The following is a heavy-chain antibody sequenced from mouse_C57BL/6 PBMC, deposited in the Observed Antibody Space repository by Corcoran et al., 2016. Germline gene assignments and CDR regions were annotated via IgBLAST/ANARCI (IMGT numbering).Heavy chain of an antibody. CDR1: GYSITSGYY. CDR2: ISYDGSN. CDR3: ARDNGY. V-gene: IGHV3-6*01. J-gene: IGHJ2*01. Sequence: DVQLQESGPGLVKPSQSLSLTCSVTGYSITSGYYWNWIRQFPGNKLEWMGYISYDGSNNYNPSLKNRISITRDTSKNQFFLKLNSVTTEDTATYYCARDNGYWGQGTTLTVSS.